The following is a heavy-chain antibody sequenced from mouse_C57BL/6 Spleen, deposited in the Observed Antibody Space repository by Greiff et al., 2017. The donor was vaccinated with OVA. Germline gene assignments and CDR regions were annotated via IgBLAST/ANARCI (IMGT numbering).Heavy chain of an antibody. D-gene: IGHD3-2*02. CDR2: IYPSDSET. V-gene: IGHV1-61*01. CDR3: ARSPAQGYYYAMDY. CDR1: GYTFTSYW. Sequence: QVQLQQPGAELVRPGSSVKLSCKASGYTFTSYWMDWVKQRPGQGLEWIGNIYPSDSETHYNQKFKDKATLTVDKSSSTAYMQLSSLTSEDSAVYYCARSPAQGYYYAMDYWGQGTSVTVSS. J-gene: IGHJ4*01.